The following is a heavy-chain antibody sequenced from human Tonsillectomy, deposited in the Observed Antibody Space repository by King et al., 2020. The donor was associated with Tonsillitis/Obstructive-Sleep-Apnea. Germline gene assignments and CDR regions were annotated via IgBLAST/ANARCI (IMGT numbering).Heavy chain of an antibody. D-gene: IGHD6-19*01. V-gene: IGHV3-23*04. J-gene: IGHJ4*02. CDR3: AKGVASFGSGWYYFDC. Sequence: VQLVESGGGLVQPGGSLRLSCAASGFTFSNYAMSWVRQAPGKGLEWGSVISGSGGSTYYADSVKGRFTISRDNSKNTLYLQMNSLRAEDTAVYYCAKGVASFGSGWYYFDCWGQGTLVTVSS. CDR1: GFTFSNYA. CDR2: ISGSGGST.